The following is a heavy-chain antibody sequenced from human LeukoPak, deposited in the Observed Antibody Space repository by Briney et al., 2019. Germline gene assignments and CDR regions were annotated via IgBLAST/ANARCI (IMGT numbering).Heavy chain of an antibody. CDR2: ISSSGSTI. D-gene: IGHD6-19*01. Sequence: PGGSLRLSCAASGFTFSSYEMNWVRQAPGKGLEWVSYISSSGSTIYYADSVKGRFTISRDNAKNSLYLQMNSLRAEDTAVYYCARGAGSGPENYLDYRGQGTLVTVSS. CDR3: ARGAGSGPENYLDY. J-gene: IGHJ4*02. V-gene: IGHV3-48*03. CDR1: GFTFSSYE.